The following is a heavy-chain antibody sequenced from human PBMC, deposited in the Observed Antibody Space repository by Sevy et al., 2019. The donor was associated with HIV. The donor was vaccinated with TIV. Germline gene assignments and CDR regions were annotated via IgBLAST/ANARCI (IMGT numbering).Heavy chain of an antibody. V-gene: IGHV3-23*01. CDR1: GFRFDYYD. CDR2: ISSNGLST. D-gene: IGHD3-3*01. Sequence: GGSLRLSCAVSGFRFDYYDMTWVRQAPGKGLEWVSTISSNGLSTYYTDSVKGRFTNFRDNFKNTLYLQMNSLRVEDTAVYFCAKDVPRDFWSAYSPGYFDYWGKGSLVSVS. CDR3: AKDVPRDFWSAYSPGYFDY. J-gene: IGHJ4*02.